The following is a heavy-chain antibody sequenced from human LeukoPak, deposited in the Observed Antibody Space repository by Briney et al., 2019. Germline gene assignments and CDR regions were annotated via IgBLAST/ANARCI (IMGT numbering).Heavy chain of an antibody. CDR3: ARGFGVTITFGGSKKYYFDY. D-gene: IGHD3-16*01. CDR2: INHSGST. V-gene: IGHV4-34*01. J-gene: IGHJ4*02. CDR1: GGSFSGYY. Sequence: SETLSLTCAVYGGSFSGYYWSWIRQPPGKGLEWIGEINHSGSTNYNPSLKSRVTISVDTSKNQFSLKLSSVTAADTAVYYCARGFGVTITFGGSKKYYFDYWGQGTLVTVSS.